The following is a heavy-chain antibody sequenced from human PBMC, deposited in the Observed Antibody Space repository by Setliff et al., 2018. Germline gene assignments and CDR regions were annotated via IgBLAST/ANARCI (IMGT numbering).Heavy chain of an antibody. V-gene: IGHV7-4-1*02. J-gene: IGHJ6*03. CDR2: INTNTGNP. D-gene: IGHD3-10*01. Sequence: ASVKVSCKASGYTFTTYAIGWMRQAPGQGLEWMGWINTNTGNPVYAQGFTGRFVFSLDTSVSTAYLQISSLKAEDTAIYYCVRGSRFGTIVYKGDYYMDVWGKGTTVTVSS. CDR3: VRGSRFGTIVYKGDYYMDV. CDR1: GYTFTTYA.